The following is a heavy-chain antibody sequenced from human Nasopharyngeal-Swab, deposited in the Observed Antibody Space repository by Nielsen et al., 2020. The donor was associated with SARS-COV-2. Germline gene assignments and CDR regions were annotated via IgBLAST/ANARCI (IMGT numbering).Heavy chain of an antibody. CDR2: IYYSGST. Sequence: SETLSLTCTVSGGSISSSSYYWGWIRQPPGKGLEWIGSIYYSGSTYSNPSLKSRVTISVDTSKNQFPLKLSSVTAAATAVYYCARRIAAPGGDGMDVWGQGTTVTVSS. CDR1: GGSISSSSYY. V-gene: IGHV4-39*01. J-gene: IGHJ6*02. CDR3: ARRIAAPGGDGMDV. D-gene: IGHD6-6*01.